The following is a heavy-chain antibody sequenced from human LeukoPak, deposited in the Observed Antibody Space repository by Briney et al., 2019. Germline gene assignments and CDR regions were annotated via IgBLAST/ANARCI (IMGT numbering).Heavy chain of an antibody. CDR1: GFTFSDYS. V-gene: IGHV3-48*02. CDR2: IRDTGHAI. J-gene: IGHJ4*02. CDR3: ARDGYPGGDY. Sequence: PGGSLRLSCAASGFTFSDYSMDWVRQAPGKGLEWVSYIRDTGHAIYYADSVKGRFIISRDNAKNSLYLQMNSLRDEDTAVYYCARDGYPGGDYWGQGTLVTVSS. D-gene: IGHD3-22*01.